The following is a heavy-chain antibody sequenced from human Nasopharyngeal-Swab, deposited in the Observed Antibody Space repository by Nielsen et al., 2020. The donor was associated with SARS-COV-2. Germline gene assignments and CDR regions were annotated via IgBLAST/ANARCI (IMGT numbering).Heavy chain of an antibody. CDR1: GCSISSHY. CDR2: IYYSVST. D-gene: IGHD3-22*01. CDR3: ARTAPTYYYDSSGYWFDY. Sequence: SQTLSLTCTVSGCSISSHYWSWIRQLPGKGLEWIGYIYYSVSTNYNPSLKSRVTISVDTSKNQFSLKLSSVTAADTAVYYCARTAPTYYYDSSGYWFDYWGQGTLVTVSS. J-gene: IGHJ4*02. V-gene: IGHV4-59*11.